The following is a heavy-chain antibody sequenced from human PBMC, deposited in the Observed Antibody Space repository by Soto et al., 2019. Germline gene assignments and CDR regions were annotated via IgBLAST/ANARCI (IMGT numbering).Heavy chain of an antibody. CDR3: ATVAKGWGSYYYFDY. J-gene: IGHJ4*02. V-gene: IGHV1-24*01. D-gene: IGHD3-16*01. CDR1: GYTLTELS. Sequence: GASVKVSCKVSGYTLTELSMHWVRQAPGKGLEWMGGFDPEDGETIYAQKFQGRVTMTEDKSTDTAYMELSSLRSEDTAVYYCATVAKGWGSYYYFDYWGQGTLVTGS. CDR2: FDPEDGET.